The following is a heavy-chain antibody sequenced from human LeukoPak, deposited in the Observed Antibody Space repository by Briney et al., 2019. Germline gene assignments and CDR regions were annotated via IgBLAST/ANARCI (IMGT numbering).Heavy chain of an antibody. CDR1: GYSISSGYY. D-gene: IGHD1/OR15-1a*01. Sequence: KPSETLSLTCTVSGYSISSGYYWGWIRQPPGKGLEWIRSIYHSGSTYYNPSLKSRVTISVDTSKNQFSLKLSSVTAADTAVYYCARGHNRNNDYYFDYWGQGTLVTVSS. J-gene: IGHJ4*02. CDR3: ARGHNRNNDYYFDY. V-gene: IGHV4-38-2*02. CDR2: IYHSGST.